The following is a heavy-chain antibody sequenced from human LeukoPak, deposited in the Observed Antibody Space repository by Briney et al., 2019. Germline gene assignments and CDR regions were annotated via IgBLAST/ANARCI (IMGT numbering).Heavy chain of an antibody. Sequence: NPSQTLSLTCAISGDSVSSNSVAWNWIRQSPSRGLEWLGRTYYRSKWYTDYALSVKSRMTINPDTSKNQFSLQLTSVTPEYTAVYYCARESASTFDYWGQGTLVTVSS. CDR2: TYYRSKWYT. CDR3: ARESASTFDY. J-gene: IGHJ4*02. CDR1: GDSVSSNSVA. V-gene: IGHV6-1*01. D-gene: IGHD2-2*01.